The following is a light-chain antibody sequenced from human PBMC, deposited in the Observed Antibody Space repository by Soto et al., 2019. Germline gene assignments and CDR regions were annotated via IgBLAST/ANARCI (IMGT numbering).Light chain of an antibody. Sequence: EIVLTQSPATLSLSPGERATLSCRASQSVIGNYLAWYRQKPGQTPRLLIFGASRRATGIPDRFSGSGSGTDFTLTISRLEPEDLAVYYCQHYLDSPWAFGQGTKVEIK. CDR3: QHYLDSPWA. V-gene: IGKV3-20*01. J-gene: IGKJ1*01. CDR2: GAS. CDR1: QSVIGNY.